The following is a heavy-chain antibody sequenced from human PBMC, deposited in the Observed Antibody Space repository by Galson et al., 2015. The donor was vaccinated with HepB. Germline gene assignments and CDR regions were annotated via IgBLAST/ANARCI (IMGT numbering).Heavy chain of an antibody. V-gene: IGHV3-30*18. D-gene: IGHD6-19*01. CDR2: ISYDGSNK. J-gene: IGHJ6*02. Sequence: SLRLSCAASGFTFSSYGMHWVRQAPGKGLEWVAVISYDGSNKYYADSVKGRFTISRDNSKNTLYLQMNSLRAEDTAVYYCAKDLYSSGNYYGMDVWGQGTTVTVSS. CDR3: AKDLYSSGNYYGMDV. CDR1: GFTFSSYG.